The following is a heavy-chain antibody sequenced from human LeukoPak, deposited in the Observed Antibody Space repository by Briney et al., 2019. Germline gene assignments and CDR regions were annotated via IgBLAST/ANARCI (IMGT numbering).Heavy chain of an antibody. J-gene: IGHJ4*02. V-gene: IGHV4-59*12. Sequence: SDTLSLTCTVSGGSISPYYWSWIRQPPGKGLEWMGDVYYSGSTYYNPSLKSRVTISVDRSKNQFSLKLSSVTAADTAVYYCARAPITMVRGVPAQYYFDYWGQGTLVTVSS. CDR2: VYYSGST. D-gene: IGHD3-10*01. CDR1: GGSISPYY. CDR3: ARAPITMVRGVPAQYYFDY.